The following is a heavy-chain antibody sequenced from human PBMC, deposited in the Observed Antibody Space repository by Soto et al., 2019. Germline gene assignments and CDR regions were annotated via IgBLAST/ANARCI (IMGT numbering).Heavy chain of an antibody. V-gene: IGHV1-69*01. CDR1: GGTFSSYA. J-gene: IGHJ3*02. D-gene: IGHD2-21*02. CDR2: IIPIFGTA. Sequence: QVQVVQSGAEVKKPGSSVKVSCKASGGTFSSYAISWVRQAPGQGLEWMGGIIPIFGTANYAQKFQGRVTITADESTSTAYMELSSLRSEDTAVYYCARDFEAEVTASSPPDAFDIWGQGTMVTVSS. CDR3: ARDFEAEVTASSPPDAFDI.